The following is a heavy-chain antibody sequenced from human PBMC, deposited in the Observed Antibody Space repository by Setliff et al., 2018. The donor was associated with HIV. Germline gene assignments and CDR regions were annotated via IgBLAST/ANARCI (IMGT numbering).Heavy chain of an antibody. CDR1: GFTFSSSV. J-gene: IGHJ4*02. Sequence: QPGGSLRLSCAASGFTFSSSVMSWVRQAPGKGLEWVSFISGSGGSTEYADSVKGRFTVSRDNSKNRLYLQMNSLSVEDTAVYYCVKNLYTEMWGEIFDSWGRGTLVTVSS. CDR2: ISGSGGST. CDR3: VKNLYTEMWGEIFDS. V-gene: IGHV3-23*01. D-gene: IGHD3-16*01.